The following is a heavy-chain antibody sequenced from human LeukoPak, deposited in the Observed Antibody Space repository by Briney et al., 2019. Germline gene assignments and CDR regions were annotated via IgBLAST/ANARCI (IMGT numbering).Heavy chain of an antibody. CDR2: IYTSGST. V-gene: IGHV4-61*02. D-gene: IGHD4-23*01. J-gene: IGHJ4*02. CDR1: GGSISSGSYY. Sequence: SQTLSLTCTVSGGSISSGSYYWSWIRQPAGKGLEWIGRIYTSGSTNYNPSLKSRVTMSVDTSKNQFSLKLSSVTAADTAVYYCARDGLTPLDYWGQGTLVTVSS. CDR3: ARDGLTPLDY.